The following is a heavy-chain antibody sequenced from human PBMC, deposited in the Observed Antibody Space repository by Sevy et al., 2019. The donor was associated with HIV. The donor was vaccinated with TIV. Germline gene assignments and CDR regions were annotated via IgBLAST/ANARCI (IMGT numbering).Heavy chain of an antibody. CDR1: GFTFSSYW. CDR3: ARGPSGYDAFDI. CDR2: INSDGSST. Sequence: GGSLILSCAASGFTFSSYWMHWVRQAPGKGLVWVSRINSDGSSTSYADSVKGRFTISRDNAKNTLYLQMNSLRAEDTAVYYCARGPSGYDAFDIWGQGTMVTVSS. D-gene: IGHD3-22*01. J-gene: IGHJ3*02. V-gene: IGHV3-74*01.